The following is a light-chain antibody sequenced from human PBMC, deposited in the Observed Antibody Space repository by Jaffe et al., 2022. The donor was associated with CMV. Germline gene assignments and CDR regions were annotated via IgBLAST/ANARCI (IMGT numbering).Light chain of an antibody. J-gene: IGKJ1*01. V-gene: IGKV3-15*01. CDR2: GAS. Sequence: EKVMTQSPGTLSVSPGERATLSCRASQSVSSFLAWYQQKPGQAPRLLIYGASTRATGIPARFSGSGSGTEFTLTISSLQSEDFAVYYCQQYNNWPPTFGQGTKVEIK. CDR1: QSVSSF. CDR3: QQYNNWPPT.